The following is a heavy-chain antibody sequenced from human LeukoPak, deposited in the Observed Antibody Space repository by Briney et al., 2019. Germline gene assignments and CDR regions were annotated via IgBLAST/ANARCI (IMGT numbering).Heavy chain of an antibody. D-gene: IGHD6-19*01. Sequence: SETLSLTCAVYGGSFSGYYWSWIRQPPGKGLEWIGEINHGGSTNYNPSLKSRLTISVDTSKNQFSLKLSSVTAADTAVYYCARGYRRPSSGWSRGAFDIWGQGTMVTVSS. CDR2: INHGGST. CDR1: GGSFSGYY. CDR3: ARGYRRPSSGWSRGAFDI. J-gene: IGHJ3*02. V-gene: IGHV4-34*01.